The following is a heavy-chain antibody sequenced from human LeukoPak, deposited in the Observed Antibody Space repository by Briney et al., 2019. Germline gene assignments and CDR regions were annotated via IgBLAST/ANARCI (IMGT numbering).Heavy chain of an antibody. J-gene: IGHJ4*02. CDR3: ARHLISITTCPTY. CDR2: IYPGTADI. D-gene: IGHD2-2*01. V-gene: IGHV5-51*01. Sequence: GAPLEISCQGAGSIFASYGIAWGRQLPGKGGEWRGVIYPGTADINKSTSLQGEVTISDNKSGRTCLLKWRSLKAPDTAIYYCARHLISITTCPTYWGQGTLVTVSS. CDR1: GSIFASYG.